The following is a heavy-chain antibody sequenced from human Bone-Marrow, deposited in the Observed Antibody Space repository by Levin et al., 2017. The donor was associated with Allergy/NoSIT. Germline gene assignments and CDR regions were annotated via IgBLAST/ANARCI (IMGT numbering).Heavy chain of an antibody. CDR3: AKGYRDDYVPMDS. V-gene: IGHV3-23*01. Sequence: SGESLKISCVGSGFTFSSYAMSWVRQAPGKGLEWISGIGGSGDNTYYRDSVRGRFTIFRDNSKNTLYLQMNSLGVEDTALYYCAKGYRDDYVPMDSWGQGTQVTVSS. D-gene: IGHD4-17*01. CDR2: IGGSGDNT. J-gene: IGHJ4*02. CDR1: GFTFSSYA.